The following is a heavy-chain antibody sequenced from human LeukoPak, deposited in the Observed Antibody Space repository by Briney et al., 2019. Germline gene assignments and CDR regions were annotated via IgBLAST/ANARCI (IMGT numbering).Heavy chain of an antibody. CDR3: ARVFFGDYADY. J-gene: IGHJ4*02. V-gene: IGHV3-48*03. CDR1: GFTFSSYE. Sequence: GGSLRLSCAASGFTFSSYEMNWVRQAPGKGLEWVSYISSSGSTIYYADSVKGRFTISRDNAKNSLYLQMNSLRAEDTAVYYCARVFFGDYADYWGQGTLVTVSS. D-gene: IGHD4-17*01. CDR2: ISSSGSTI.